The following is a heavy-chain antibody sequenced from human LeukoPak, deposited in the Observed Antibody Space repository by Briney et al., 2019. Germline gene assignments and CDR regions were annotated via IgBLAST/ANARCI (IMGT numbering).Heavy chain of an antibody. V-gene: IGHV1-69*06. CDR1: GGTFSSYA. CDR3: ARGRGYSYGYFAW. CDR2: VIPIFGTA. J-gene: IGHJ4*02. Sequence: ASVKVSCKASGGTFSSYAISGVRQAPGQGLEWMGGVIPIFGTANYAQKFQGRVTITADKSTSTAYMELSSLRSEDTAVYYCARGRGYSYGYFAWWGQGTLVTVSS. D-gene: IGHD5-18*01.